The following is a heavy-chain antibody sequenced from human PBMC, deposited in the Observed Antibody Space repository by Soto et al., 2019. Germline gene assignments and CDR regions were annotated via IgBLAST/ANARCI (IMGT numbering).Heavy chain of an antibody. CDR3: ARGSTDSYPGSRIFDF. J-gene: IGHJ4*02. CDR2: ITDTGGDT. V-gene: IGHV3-23*01. Sequence: EVQFLESGGGLVQPGGSLSLSCATSGFTFSSNGLTWVRQAPGKGLEWVSSITDTGGDTKYADSVRGRFTMSRDNSKKTLYLQMNSLRVEDSALYYCARGSTDSYPGSRIFDFWGRGTLVTVSS. D-gene: IGHD3-10*01. CDR1: GFTFSSNG.